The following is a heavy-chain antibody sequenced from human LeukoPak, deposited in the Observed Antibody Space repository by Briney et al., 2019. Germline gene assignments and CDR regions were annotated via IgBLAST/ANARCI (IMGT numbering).Heavy chain of an antibody. Sequence: PSETLSLTCTVSGGSISTYYWSWIRQPPGKGLEWIGYIYYSGYTNYNPSLKSRVTISVDTSKNQFSLKLSSVTAADTAVYYCARDGEWTRDNFDYWGQGTLVTVSS. CDR2: IYYSGYT. D-gene: IGHD3-10*01. V-gene: IGHV4-59*01. CDR3: ARDGEWTRDNFDY. J-gene: IGHJ4*02. CDR1: GGSISTYY.